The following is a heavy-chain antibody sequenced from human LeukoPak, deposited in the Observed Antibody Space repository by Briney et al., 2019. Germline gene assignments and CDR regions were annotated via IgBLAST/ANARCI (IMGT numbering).Heavy chain of an antibody. CDR1: GGSFSGYS. V-gene: IGHV4-30-2*01. J-gene: IGHJ3*02. CDR2: IYHSGST. Sequence: PSETLSLTCAVYGGSFSGYSWSWIRQPPGKGLEWIGYIYHSGSTYYNPSLKSRVTISVDRSKNQFSLKLSSVTAADTAVYYCARGTVVHDAFDIWGQGTMVTVSS. D-gene: IGHD4-23*01. CDR3: ARGTVVHDAFDI.